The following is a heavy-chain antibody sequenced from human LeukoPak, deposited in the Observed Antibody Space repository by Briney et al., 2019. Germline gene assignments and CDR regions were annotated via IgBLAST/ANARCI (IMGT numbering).Heavy chain of an antibody. CDR1: GFTFSSYG. Sequence: GGSLRLSCAASGFTFSSYGMHWVRQAPGKGLEWVAVIWYDGSNKYYADSVKGRFTISRDNSKNTLYLQMNSLRAEDTAVYYCARDVPDTSWDHNWFDPWGQGTLVTVSS. CDR3: ARDVPDTSWDHNWFDP. J-gene: IGHJ5*02. CDR2: IWYDGSNK. D-gene: IGHD2-2*01. V-gene: IGHV3-33*01.